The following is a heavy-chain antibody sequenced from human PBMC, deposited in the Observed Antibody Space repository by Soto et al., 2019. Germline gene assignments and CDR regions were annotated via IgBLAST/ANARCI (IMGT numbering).Heavy chain of an antibody. J-gene: IGHJ4*02. D-gene: IGHD3-9*01. CDR2: ISSSGSTI. Sequence: LRLSCAASGFTFSSYEMNWVRQAPGKGLEWIAYISSSGSTIYYADSVKGRFTISRDNAKKSLYLQMNSLGAEDTAVYYCASCFDATGYYYFTYWGQGTPVTGSS. CDR3: ASCFDATGYYYFTY. CDR1: GFTFSSYE. V-gene: IGHV3-48*03.